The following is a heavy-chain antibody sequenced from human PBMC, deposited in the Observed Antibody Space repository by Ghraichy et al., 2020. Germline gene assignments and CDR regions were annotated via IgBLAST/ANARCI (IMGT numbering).Heavy chain of an antibody. Sequence: GESLNISCTGSGYSFNNYWIGWVRQMSGKGPEWMGIIYPGDSDTRYSPSFQGQVTISADKSITTAYLEWSSLKASDTAIYYCVRGRLVNDYWGQGTLVTVSS. CDR1: GYSFNNYW. J-gene: IGHJ4*02. V-gene: IGHV5-51*01. D-gene: IGHD6-19*01. CDR2: IYPGDSDT. CDR3: VRGRLVNDY.